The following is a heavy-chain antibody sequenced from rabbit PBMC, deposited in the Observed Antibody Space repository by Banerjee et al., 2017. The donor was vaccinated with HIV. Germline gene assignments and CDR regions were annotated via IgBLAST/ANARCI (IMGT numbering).Heavy chain of an antibody. D-gene: IGHD8-1*01. Sequence: QSLEESGGDLVKPGASLTLTCTASGFSFSGSYWICWVRQAPGKGLEWIACIYAGNSWNIVYASWAKGRFTISKTSSTTVTLQMTSLTAADTATYFCARDLAGTTYLWGQGTLVTVS. CDR3: ARDLAGTTYL. CDR2: IYAGNSWNI. J-gene: IGHJ4*01. V-gene: IGHV1S40*01. CDR1: GFSFSGSYW.